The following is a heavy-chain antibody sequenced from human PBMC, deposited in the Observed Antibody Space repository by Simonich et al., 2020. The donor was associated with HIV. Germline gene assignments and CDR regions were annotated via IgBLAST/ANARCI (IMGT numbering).Heavy chain of an antibody. V-gene: IGHV1-69*13. CDR2: INPTLGTA. D-gene: IGHD3-10*01. CDR3: ARKGGGREVYYFDY. Sequence: QVQLVQSVAEVKKPGSSVKVSCKASGGTFSSFAFSWVRQAPGLGLGWVGGINPTLGTANYAQMFQGRVTITADESTSTAYMELSSLRSEDTGIYYCARKGGGREVYYFDYWGQGTLVTVSS. J-gene: IGHJ4*02. CDR1: GGTFSSFA.